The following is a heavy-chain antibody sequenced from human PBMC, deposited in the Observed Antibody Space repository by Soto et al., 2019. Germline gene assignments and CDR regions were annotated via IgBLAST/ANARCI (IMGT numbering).Heavy chain of an antibody. D-gene: IGHD6-13*01. CDR2: ITGSGSTT. J-gene: IGHJ5*02. CDR1: EFTFSSNA. CDR3: AKDFTAYLSSWFHL. V-gene: IGHV3-23*01. Sequence: VQLLESGGGLVQPGGSLRLSCAASEFTFSSNAMHWVRQAPGKGLEWVSGITGSGSTTFYADSVKGRFTISRDNSKNTLYLHMSSLRAEDTATYYCAKDFTAYLSSWFHLWGQGTLVTVSS.